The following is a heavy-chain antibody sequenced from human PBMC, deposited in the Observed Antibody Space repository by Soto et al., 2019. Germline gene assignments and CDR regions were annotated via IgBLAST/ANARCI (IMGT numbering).Heavy chain of an antibody. Sequence: QVQLQQWGAGLLKPSETLSLTCAVYGGSFSGYYWSWIRQPPGKGLEWIGEINHSGSTNYNPSLKSRVPTYVATSRNHFPLSRRPVTASDTAVYYCARGLRWDLRHYSYCYGMDVWGQGTTVTVSS. J-gene: IGHJ6*02. CDR2: INHSGST. CDR1: GGSFSGYY. V-gene: IGHV4-34*01. CDR3: ARGLRWDLRHYSYCYGMDV. D-gene: IGHD1-26*01.